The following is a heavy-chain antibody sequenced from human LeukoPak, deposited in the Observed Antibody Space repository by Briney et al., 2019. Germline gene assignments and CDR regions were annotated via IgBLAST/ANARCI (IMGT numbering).Heavy chain of an antibody. CDR2: INHSGST. CDR1: GGSFSGYY. CDR3: ATRGDYSDTSGNSYDALDI. V-gene: IGHV4-34*01. J-gene: IGHJ3*02. D-gene: IGHD3-22*01. Sequence: SETLSLTCAVYGGSFSGYYWSWIRQPPGKGLEWIGEINHSGSTNYNPSLKSRVTISADPSKSQFSLKLTSVTAADTAVYYCATRGDYSDTSGNSYDALDIWGQGTMVTVSS.